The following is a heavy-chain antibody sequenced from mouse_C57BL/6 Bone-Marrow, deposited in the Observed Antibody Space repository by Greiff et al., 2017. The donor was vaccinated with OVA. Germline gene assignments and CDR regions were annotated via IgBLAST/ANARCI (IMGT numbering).Heavy chain of an antibody. V-gene: IGHV5-6*01. CDR1: GFTFSSYG. CDR2: ISSGGSYT. CDR3: ASLWSYYYAMDY. D-gene: IGHD1-1*02. J-gene: IGHJ4*01. Sequence: EVKLQESGGDLVKPGGSLKLSCAASGFTFSSYGMSWVRQTPDKRLEWVATISSGGSYTYYPDSVKGRFTISRDNAKNTLYLQMSSLKSEDTAMYYCASLWSYYYAMDYWGQGTSVTVSS.